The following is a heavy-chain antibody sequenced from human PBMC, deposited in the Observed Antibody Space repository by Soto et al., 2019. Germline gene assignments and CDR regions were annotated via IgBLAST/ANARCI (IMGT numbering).Heavy chain of an antibody. D-gene: IGHD6-13*01. CDR3: ERDSSSWYRFYYYYYGMDV. CDR1: GGTFSSYT. V-gene: IGHV1-69*08. Sequence: QVQLVQSGAEVKKPGSSVKVSCKASGGTFSSYTISWVRQAPGQGLEWMGRIIPILGIANYAQKFQGRVTITADKSTSTAYMELSSLRSEDKAVYYCERDSSSWYRFYYYYYGMDVWGQGTTVTVSS. J-gene: IGHJ6*02. CDR2: IIPILGIA.